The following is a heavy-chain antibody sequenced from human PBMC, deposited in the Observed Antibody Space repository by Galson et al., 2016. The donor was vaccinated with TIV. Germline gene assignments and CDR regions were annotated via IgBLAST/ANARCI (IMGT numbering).Heavy chain of an antibody. D-gene: IGHD2-21*01. J-gene: IGHJ4*02. CDR2: FNAGNGNT. Sequence: SVKVSCKASGYTFAIYAMHWVRQAPGQRLEWLGWFNAGNGNTKYSQKFQGRVTITWDTSASTAYMELSSLRFEDTAVSYCARPPYCGGDCYKYDHWGQGTRVTVYS. V-gene: IGHV1-3*01. CDR3: ARPPYCGGDCYKYDH. CDR1: GYTFAIYA.